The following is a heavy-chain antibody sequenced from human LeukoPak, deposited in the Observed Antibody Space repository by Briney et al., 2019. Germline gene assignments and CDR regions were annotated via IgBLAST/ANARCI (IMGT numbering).Heavy chain of an antibody. Sequence: SETLSLTCTVSGGSISSYYWSWIRQPPGKGLEWIGHIYYSGSTNYNPSLKSRVTISVDTSKNQFSLKLSSVTAADTAVYYCARASDGYNALFDYWGQGTLVTVSS. D-gene: IGHD5-24*01. CDR3: ARASDGYNALFDY. V-gene: IGHV4-59*01. CDR2: IYYSGST. CDR1: GGSISSYY. J-gene: IGHJ4*02.